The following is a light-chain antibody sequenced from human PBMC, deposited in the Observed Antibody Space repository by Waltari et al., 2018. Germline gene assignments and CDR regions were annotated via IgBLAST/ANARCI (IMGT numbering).Light chain of an antibody. CDR3: QVWDSSSDHWL. V-gene: IGLV3-21*02. CDR2: DDS. J-gene: IGLJ3*02. CDR1: NLGSQS. Sequence: SYVLTQPPSVSVAPGQTATITWGGNNLGSQSVHWYQQKPGQAPVPVVFDDSDRPSGIPERLSGSNSENTATLSISRVEAGDEADYYCQVWDSSSDHWLFGGGTKLTVL.